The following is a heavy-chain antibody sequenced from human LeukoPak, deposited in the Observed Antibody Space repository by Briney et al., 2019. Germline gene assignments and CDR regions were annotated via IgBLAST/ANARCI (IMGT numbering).Heavy chain of an antibody. J-gene: IGHJ4*02. D-gene: IGHD1-26*01. V-gene: IGHV4-4*07. Sequence: PSETLSLTCTVSGDSINSYFWTWIRQPAGKGLEWIGRIYTGGSTNYNPSLKSRVTMSVDTSKNQFSLKLNSVTAADTAVYYCARQEGGIVEPYWGQGTLVTVSS. CDR1: GDSINSYF. CDR2: IYTGGST. CDR3: ARQEGGIVEPY.